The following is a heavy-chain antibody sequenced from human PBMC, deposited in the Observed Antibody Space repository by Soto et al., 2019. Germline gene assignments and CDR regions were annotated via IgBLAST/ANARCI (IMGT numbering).Heavy chain of an antibody. D-gene: IGHD6-13*01. CDR3: ARGRSWYGMDV. Sequence: PSETLSLTCAVYGGSFSGYYWSWIRQPPGKGLEWIGEINHRGSTNYNPSLKSRITISVDTSKSQFSLRLSSVTAADTAVYYCARGRSWYGMDVWGQGTTVTVSS. J-gene: IGHJ6*02. CDR2: INHRGST. CDR1: GGSFSGYY. V-gene: IGHV4-34*01.